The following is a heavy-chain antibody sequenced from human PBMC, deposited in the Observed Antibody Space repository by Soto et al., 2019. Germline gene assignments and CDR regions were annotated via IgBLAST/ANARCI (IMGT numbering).Heavy chain of an antibody. Sequence: QLQLQESGPGLVRPSETLSLTCTVSGGSISSRSDYWAWIRQPPGKGLEWIGDIHYSGTTYYNASLKSPVTISVDTSKNHFSLKLTSVTAADTAVYYCARHVGTIRARVLGFWFDPWGQGTLVSVSS. CDR2: IHYSGTT. CDR1: GGSISSRSDY. CDR3: ARHVGTIRARVLGFWFDP. J-gene: IGHJ5*02. V-gene: IGHV4-39*01. D-gene: IGHD1-1*01.